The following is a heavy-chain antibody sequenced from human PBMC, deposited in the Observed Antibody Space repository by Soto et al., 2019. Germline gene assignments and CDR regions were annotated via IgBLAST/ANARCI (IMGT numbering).Heavy chain of an antibody. CDR3: ARDDGWGVLDY. D-gene: IGHD6-19*01. CDR1: GFTFSSYW. J-gene: IGHJ4*02. V-gene: IGHV3-74*01. Sequence: EVQLVASGGGLVQPGGSLRLSCAASGFTFSSYWMQWVRQAPGQGVVWVSRINSDGSGTIYADSVKGRCIISRAGAKNTLYRQMYSLRAEDTAVYYCARDDGWGVLDYWGQGSLVTVSS. CDR2: INSDGSGT.